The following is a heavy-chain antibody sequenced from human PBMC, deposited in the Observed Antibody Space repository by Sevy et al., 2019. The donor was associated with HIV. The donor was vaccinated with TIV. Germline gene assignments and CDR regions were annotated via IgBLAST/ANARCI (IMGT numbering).Heavy chain of an antibody. V-gene: IGHV3-9*01. CDR2: ISCNSAGK. CDR3: AKGSAQALFDSSGYRMPLYFDY. Sequence: GGSLRLSCAASGFTVDGYAMHWVRQPPGKGLEWVSVISCNSAGKADADSVKGRFTISIDNAKKSLYLQMNSLRPEDTALYFCAKGSAQALFDSSGYRMPLYFDYWGQGALVTVSS. CDR1: GFTVDGYA. J-gene: IGHJ4*02. D-gene: IGHD3-22*01.